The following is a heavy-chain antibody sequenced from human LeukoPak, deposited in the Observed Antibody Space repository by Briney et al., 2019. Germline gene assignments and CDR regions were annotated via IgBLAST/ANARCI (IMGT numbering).Heavy chain of an antibody. CDR1: GYTFTNYW. D-gene: IGHD2-8*01. V-gene: IGHV5-51*01. J-gene: IGHJ4*02. CDR2: VYPGDSDT. Sequence: GESLKISCKGSGYTFTNYWIGWVRQMPGKGLEWMGIVYPGDSDTRYSPSFQGQVTILADKSISTAYLQWTSLKASDSAMYFRARDMNNGLLPDYWGQGTLVTVSS. CDR3: ARDMNNGLLPDY.